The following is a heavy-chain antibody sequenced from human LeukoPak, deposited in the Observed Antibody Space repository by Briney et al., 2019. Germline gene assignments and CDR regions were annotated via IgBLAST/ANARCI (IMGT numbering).Heavy chain of an antibody. CDR3: AKDPYALVVVTPYFDY. V-gene: IGHV3-23*01. D-gene: IGHD3-22*01. Sequence: GGSLRLSCAASGFTFSNYNMNWVRQAPGKGLEWVSAISGSGGSTYYADSVKGRFTISRDNSKNTLYLQMNSLRAEDTAVYYCAKDPYALVVVTPYFDYWGQGTLVTVSS. CDR2: ISGSGGST. J-gene: IGHJ4*02. CDR1: GFTFSNYN.